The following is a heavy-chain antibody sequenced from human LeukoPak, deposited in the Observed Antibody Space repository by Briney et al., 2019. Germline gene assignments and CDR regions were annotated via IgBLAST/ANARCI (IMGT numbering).Heavy chain of an antibody. J-gene: IGHJ5*02. D-gene: IGHD4-17*01. V-gene: IGHV1-69*13. CDR1: GYTFTSYY. CDR2: IIPIFGTA. Sequence: GASVTVSCKASGYTFTSYYMHWVRQAPGQGLEWMGGIIPIFGTANYAQKFQGRVTITADESTSTAYMELSSLRSEDTAVYYCARRETVIYNWFDPWGQGTLVTVSS. CDR3: ARRETVIYNWFDP.